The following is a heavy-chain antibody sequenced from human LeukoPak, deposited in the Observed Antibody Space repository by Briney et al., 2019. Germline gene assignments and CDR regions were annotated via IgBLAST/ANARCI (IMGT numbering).Heavy chain of an antibody. CDR2: MNPNSGNT. CDR1: GYTFTSYD. CDR3: ARVGPTDCSNTSCSSSFDY. V-gene: IGHV1-8*01. D-gene: IGHD2-2*01. Sequence: ASVKVSCKASGYTFTSYDINWVRQATGQGLEWMGWMNPNSGNTGYAQKFQGRVTMTRNTSISTAYMELSSLRSEDTAVYYCARVGPTDCSNTSCSSSFDYWGQGTLVTVSS. J-gene: IGHJ4*02.